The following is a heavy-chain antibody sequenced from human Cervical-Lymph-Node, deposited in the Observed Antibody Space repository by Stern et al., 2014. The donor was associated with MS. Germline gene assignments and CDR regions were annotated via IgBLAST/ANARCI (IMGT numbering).Heavy chain of an antibody. V-gene: IGHV3-30*03. Sequence: QVQLVESGGGVVQPGGSLTLSCAASGFSLSNSAMHWVRQAPGKGLEWVAVMSFVGGNKKYGDSVKGRFSISRDMANNTLFLQMTSLRLEDTAVYYCMGVGDAMHVWGQGTTVIVSS. J-gene: IGHJ6*02. CDR3: MGVGDAMHV. CDR1: GFSLSNSA. CDR2: MSFVGGNK.